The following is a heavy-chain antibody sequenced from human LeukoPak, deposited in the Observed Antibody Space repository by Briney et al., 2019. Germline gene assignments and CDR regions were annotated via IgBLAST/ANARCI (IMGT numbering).Heavy chain of an antibody. J-gene: IGHJ5*02. V-gene: IGHV1-69*05. CDR2: IIPIFGTA. D-gene: IGHD3-22*01. Sequence: GSSVKVSCKASGGTXSSYAISWVRQAPGQGLEWMGGIIPIFGTANYAQKFQGRVTMTRDTSTSTVYMELSSLRSEDTAVYYCARGPAADSSGWDWFDPWGQGTLVTVSS. CDR1: GGTXSSYA. CDR3: ARGPAADSSGWDWFDP.